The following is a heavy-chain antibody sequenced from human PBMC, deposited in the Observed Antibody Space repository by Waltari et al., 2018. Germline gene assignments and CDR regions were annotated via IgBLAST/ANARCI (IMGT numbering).Heavy chain of an antibody. D-gene: IGHD6-19*01. V-gene: IGHV4-59*11. J-gene: IGHJ3*02. Sequence: QVQLQESGPGLVKPSETLSLTCTVSGGSISSHSWSWIRQPPGKGLEWIGYIYYSGSTNYNPSLKSRVTISVDTSKNQFSLKLSSVTAADTAVYYCARDLDSSGWYSFDAFDIWGQGTMVTVSS. CDR3: ARDLDSSGWYSFDAFDI. CDR1: GGSISSHS. CDR2: IYYSGST.